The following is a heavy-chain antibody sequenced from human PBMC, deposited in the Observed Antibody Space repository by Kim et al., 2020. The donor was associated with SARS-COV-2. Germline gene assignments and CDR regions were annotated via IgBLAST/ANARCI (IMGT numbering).Heavy chain of an antibody. CDR3: AADTSCGGECYPPAFDS. V-gene: IGHV1-58*01. J-gene: IGHJ4*02. CDR1: GFTFSRSA. D-gene: IGHD2-21*01. Sequence: SVKVSCKASGFTFSRSAVQWVRQARGQRLEWIGWIVVDSGYTKSAQKFQQRVTISRDMSTGTAYMELSSLGSEDTAVYYCAADTSCGGECYPPAFDSWGQGTLVSVSS. CDR2: IVVDSGYT.